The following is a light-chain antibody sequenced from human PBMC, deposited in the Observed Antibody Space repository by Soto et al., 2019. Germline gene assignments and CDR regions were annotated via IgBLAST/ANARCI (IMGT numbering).Light chain of an antibody. CDR2: DDG. CDR3: QVWDNNSDQGV. V-gene: IGLV3-21*02. Sequence: SYVLTQPPSVSVAPGQTARITCGGNSIGSKNAHWYQQKPGQAPVLVVYDDGDRPSGIPERFSGSNSGNTATLTISGVEAGDEADYYCQVWDNNSDQGVFGGGTKLTVL. J-gene: IGLJ3*02. CDR1: SIGSKN.